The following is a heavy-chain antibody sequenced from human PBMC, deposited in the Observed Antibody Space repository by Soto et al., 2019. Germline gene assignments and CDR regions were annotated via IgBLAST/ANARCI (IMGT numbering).Heavy chain of an antibody. D-gene: IGHD5-18*01. Sequence: PSETLSLTCTVSGGSISSYYWSWIRQPAGKGLEWIGRIYTSGSTNYNPSLKSRVTMSVDTSKNQFSLTLSSVTAADTAVYYCARDGRRRYSYGYVNAFDIWGQGTMVTVSS. J-gene: IGHJ3*02. CDR1: GGSISSYY. CDR2: IYTSGST. V-gene: IGHV4-4*07. CDR3: ARDGRRRYSYGYVNAFDI.